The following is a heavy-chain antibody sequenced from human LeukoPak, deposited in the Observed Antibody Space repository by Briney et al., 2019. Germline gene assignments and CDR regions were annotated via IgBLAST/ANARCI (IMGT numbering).Heavy chain of an antibody. J-gene: IGHJ4*02. V-gene: IGHV3-48*03. CDR3: TRLHGAYPIDF. D-gene: IGHD4/OR15-4a*01. Sequence: GGSLRLSCAASGFTFSSYEMNWVRQAPGKGLEWISYISSSGPTIYYADSVKGRFTISRDNAKNSVYLQMNSLRVEDTAVYYCTRLHGAYPIDFWGQGTLVTVSS. CDR1: GFTFSSYE. CDR2: ISSSGPTI.